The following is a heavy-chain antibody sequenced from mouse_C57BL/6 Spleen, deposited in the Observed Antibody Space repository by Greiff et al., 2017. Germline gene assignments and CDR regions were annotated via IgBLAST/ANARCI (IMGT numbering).Heavy chain of an antibody. CDR3: ARVLNAFDY. D-gene: IGHD1-3*01. CDR1: GFTFSSYA. CDR2: ISDGGSYT. Sequence: EVHLVESGGGLVKPGGSLKLSCAASGFTFSSYAMSWVRQTPEKRLEWVATISDGGSYTYYPDNVKGRFTISRDNAKNNLYLQMSHLKSEDTAMYYCARVLNAFDYWGQGTTLTVSS. V-gene: IGHV5-4*01. J-gene: IGHJ2*01.